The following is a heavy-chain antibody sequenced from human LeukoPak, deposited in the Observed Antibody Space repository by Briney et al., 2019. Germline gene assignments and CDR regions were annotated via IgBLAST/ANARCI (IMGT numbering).Heavy chain of an antibody. CDR2: ISYDGSNE. D-gene: IGHD3-9*01. J-gene: IGHJ4*02. Sequence: GGSLRLSCAASGFIFSSYGMHWVRQAPGKGLEWVALISYDGSNEYCADSVKGRVTISRDNAKNSLYLQMNSLRAEDTAVYYCARALLRYFDTTDYWGQGTLVTVSS. V-gene: IGHV3-30*03. CDR3: ARALLRYFDTTDY. CDR1: GFIFSSYG.